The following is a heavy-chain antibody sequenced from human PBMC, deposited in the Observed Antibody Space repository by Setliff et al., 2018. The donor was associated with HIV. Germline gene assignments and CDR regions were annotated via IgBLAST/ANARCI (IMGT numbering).Heavy chain of an antibody. Sequence: GGSLRLSCAASGFTFSSYAMHWVRQAPGKGLEWVAILSYDGGDRYYADSVKGRFTISRDNPKNTLYLQMNSLRPEDTAVYYCAKVDTAMVVHYYDSSGYLRPFDSWGQGTLVTVSS. V-gene: IGHV3-30*01. D-gene: IGHD3-22*01. CDR2: LSYDGGDR. CDR3: AKVDTAMVVHYYDSSGYLRPFDS. J-gene: IGHJ4*02. CDR1: GFTFSSYA.